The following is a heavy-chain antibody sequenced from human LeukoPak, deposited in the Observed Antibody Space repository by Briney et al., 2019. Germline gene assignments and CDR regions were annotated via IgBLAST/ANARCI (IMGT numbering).Heavy chain of an antibody. CDR2: ISSSNTNI. Sequence: PGGSLRLSCAASGFTFSSYNMNWVRQAPGRGLEWVSYISSSNTNIYYADSVKGRFTISRDNAKNSLYLQMNSLRDEDTAVYYCATSGSYYLGYWGQGTLDTVSS. D-gene: IGHD1-26*01. J-gene: IGHJ4*02. CDR1: GFTFSSYN. CDR3: ATSGSYYLGY. V-gene: IGHV3-48*02.